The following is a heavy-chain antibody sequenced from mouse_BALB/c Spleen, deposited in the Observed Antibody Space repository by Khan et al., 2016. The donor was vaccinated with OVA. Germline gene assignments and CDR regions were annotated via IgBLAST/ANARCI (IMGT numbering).Heavy chain of an antibody. J-gene: IGHJ2*01. Sequence: EVELVESGGGLVQPGGSRKLSCAASGFTFSSFGMHLVRQAPEKGLEWVAYISSGSNTTYYAATLKGRFTISRDNPKNTRFLQRTSLRSEDTAMYYCARDSYGYMGYFDYWGQGTTLTVSS. CDR3: ARDSYGYMGYFDY. CDR1: GFTFSSFG. CDR2: ISSGSNTT. D-gene: IGHD1-2*01. V-gene: IGHV5-17*02.